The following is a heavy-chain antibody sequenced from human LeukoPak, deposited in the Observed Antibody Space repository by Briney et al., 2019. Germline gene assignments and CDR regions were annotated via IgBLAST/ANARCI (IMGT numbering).Heavy chain of an antibody. CDR3: ARVIHGPLH. CDR1: GFTFSDFW. CDR2: LNTDGSYT. V-gene: IGHV3-74*01. J-gene: IGHJ4*02. Sequence: GGSLRLSCEASGFTFSDFWMHWVRQAPGKGPAWVSRLNTDGSYTGYADSVKGRFPISRDNANNTLYLHMNSLRAEDTAVYYCARVIHGPLHWGQGTLVTVSS.